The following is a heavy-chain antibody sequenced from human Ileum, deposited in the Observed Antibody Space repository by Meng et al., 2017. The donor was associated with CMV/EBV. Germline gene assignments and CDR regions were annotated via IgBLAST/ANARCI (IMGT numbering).Heavy chain of an antibody. D-gene: IGHD2-21*01. Sequence: EVHVAASVGALLHSALSWTLSCAASGFTISDISLNWVRQAQGQGPEWVSLMYDSGTTKYADSGKGRFTISRDNSKNTLYLQMNSLRVEDTAVYYCAGDGGYSDPWGQGTLVTVSS. CDR3: AGDGGYSDP. CDR2: MYDSGTT. CDR1: GFTISDIS. V-gene: IGHV3-66*01. J-gene: IGHJ5*02.